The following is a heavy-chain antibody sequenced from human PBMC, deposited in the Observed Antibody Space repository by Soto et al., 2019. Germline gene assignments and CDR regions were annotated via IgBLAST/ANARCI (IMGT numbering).Heavy chain of an antibody. V-gene: IGHV3-23*01. D-gene: IGHD2-8*01. CDR3: ARVPTGKYGVWNY. Sequence: HPGGSLRLSCAASGFTFSSYAMSWVRQAPGKGLEWVSRISPSGSITDYADSVKGRFTISRDNAKNTLYLQMNTLRGDDTAVYYCARVPTGKYGVWNYWGQGTLVTVSS. J-gene: IGHJ4*02. CDR1: GFTFSSYA. CDR2: ISPSGSIT.